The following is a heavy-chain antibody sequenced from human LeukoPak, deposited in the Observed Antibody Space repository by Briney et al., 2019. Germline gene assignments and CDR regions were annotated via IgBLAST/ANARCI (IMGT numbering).Heavy chain of an antibody. D-gene: IGHD2-15*01. CDR2: IASDGGST. Sequence: GGSLRLSCAASGFTFSNYWMLWFRQAPGKGLVFVSRIASDGGSTKYADSVNGRFTISRDNSKNTLYLQMNSLRAEDTAVYYCAKDLEDIVVVVAASYYYYYMDVWGKGTTVTVSS. CDR1: GFTFSNYW. J-gene: IGHJ6*03. CDR3: AKDLEDIVVVVAASYYYYYMDV. V-gene: IGHV3-74*01.